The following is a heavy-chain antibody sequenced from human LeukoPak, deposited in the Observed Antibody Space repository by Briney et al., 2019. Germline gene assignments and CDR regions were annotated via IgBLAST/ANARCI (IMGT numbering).Heavy chain of an antibody. Sequence: SETLSLTCTVSGGSISSYYWSWIRQPAGKGLEWIGRIYTSGSTNYNPSLKSRVTMSVDTSKNQFSLKLSSVTAADTAVYYCARDGYYYDSSGYTIATYCYYYMDVWSKGTTVTVSS. D-gene: IGHD3-22*01. CDR1: GGSISSYY. V-gene: IGHV4-4*07. CDR2: IYTSGST. CDR3: ARDGYYYDSSGYTIATYCYYYMDV. J-gene: IGHJ6*03.